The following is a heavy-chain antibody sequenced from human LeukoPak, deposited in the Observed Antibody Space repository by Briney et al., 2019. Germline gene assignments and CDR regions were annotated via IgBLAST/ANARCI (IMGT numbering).Heavy chain of an antibody. J-gene: IGHJ4*02. V-gene: IGHV7-4-1*02. Sequence: GASVKVSCKASGYTFTSYAMNWVRQAPGQGLEWMGWISTYTGNPTYAQGFTGRFVFSLDTSVSTAYLQISSLKAEDTAVYYCARVSLRIAAAGTHVYFDYWGQGTLVTVSS. CDR2: ISTYTGNP. CDR1: GYTFTSYA. CDR3: ARVSLRIAAAGTHVYFDY. D-gene: IGHD6-13*01.